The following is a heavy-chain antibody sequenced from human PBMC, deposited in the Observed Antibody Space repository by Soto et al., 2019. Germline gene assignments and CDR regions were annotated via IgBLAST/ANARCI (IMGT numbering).Heavy chain of an antibody. V-gene: IGHV3-66*01. Sequence: VQLVESGGGLVQPGGSLRLSCAASGFTVSTKYMSWVRQAPGKGLEWVSVIYSGGSTFYADSVRGRFTISRDNSKNTVNLQMNSLRAEDTAVYYCARDPWAEDYWGQGTLVTVSS. D-gene: IGHD3-16*01. CDR3: ARDPWAEDY. CDR2: IYSGGST. CDR1: GFTVSTKY. J-gene: IGHJ4*02.